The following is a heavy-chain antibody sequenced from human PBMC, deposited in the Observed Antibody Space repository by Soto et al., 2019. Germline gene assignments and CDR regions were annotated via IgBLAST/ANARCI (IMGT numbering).Heavy chain of an antibody. D-gene: IGHD1-7*01. V-gene: IGHV1-69*13. CDR1: GGTFSSYA. CDR2: IIPIFGTA. J-gene: IGHJ5*02. Sequence: SVKVSCKASGGTFSSYAISWVRQAPGQGLEWMGGIIPIFGTANYAQKFQGRVTITADESTSTAYMELSSLRSEDTAVYYCARDIITGTTRNPFNWFDPWGQGTLVTVSS. CDR3: ARDIITGTTRNPFNWFDP.